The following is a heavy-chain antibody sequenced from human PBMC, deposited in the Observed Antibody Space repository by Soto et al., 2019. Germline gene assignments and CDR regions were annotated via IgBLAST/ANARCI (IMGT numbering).Heavy chain of an antibody. D-gene: IGHD4-17*01. Sequence: ASVKVSCKASGYTFTTYYINWVRQAPGQGLEWMGWINPNTGATNYAQKFQGWVTLTRDTSVTTAYMEVSRLTSGDTAVYFCARSVTTHLAAVFWGQGTLVTVSS. J-gene: IGHJ4*02. V-gene: IGHV1-2*04. CDR3: ARSVTTHLAAVF. CDR2: INPNTGAT. CDR1: GYTFTTYY.